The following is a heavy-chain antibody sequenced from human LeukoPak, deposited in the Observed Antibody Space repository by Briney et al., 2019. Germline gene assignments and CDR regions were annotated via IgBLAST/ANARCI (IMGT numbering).Heavy chain of an antibody. CDR3: ARVGSSGYYSDY. CDR1: GGTFSSYA. D-gene: IGHD3-22*01. V-gene: IGHV1-69*06. CDR2: IIPIFGTA. Sequence: ASVKVSCKASGGTFSSYAISWVRQAPGQGLEWMGGIIPIFGTANCAQKFQGRVTITADKSTSTAYMELSSLRPEDTAVYYCARVGSSGYYSDYWGQGTLVTVSS. J-gene: IGHJ4*02.